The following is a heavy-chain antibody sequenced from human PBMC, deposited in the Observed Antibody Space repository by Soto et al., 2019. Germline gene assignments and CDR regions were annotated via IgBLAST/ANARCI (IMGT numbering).Heavy chain of an antibody. CDR3: AKDLERRSNYYYYGMDV. Sequence: GGSLRLSCAASGFTFSSYDMHWVRQAPGKGLEWVAVISYDGSNKYYADSVKGRFTISRDNSKNTLYLQMNSLRAEDTAVYYCAKDLERRSNYYYYGMDVWGQGTTVTVSS. V-gene: IGHV3-30*18. CDR2: ISYDGSNK. CDR1: GFTFSSYD. J-gene: IGHJ6*02.